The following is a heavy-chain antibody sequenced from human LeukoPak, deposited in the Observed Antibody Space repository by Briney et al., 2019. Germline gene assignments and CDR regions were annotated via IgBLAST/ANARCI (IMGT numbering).Heavy chain of an antibody. CDR1: GGTFSSYA. CDR2: IIPIFGTA. V-gene: IGHV1-69*13. Sequence: ASVKVSCKASGGTFSSYAISWVRQAPGQGLEWMGGIIPIFGTANYAQKFQGRVTITADESTSTAYMGLSSLRSEDTAVYYCARDAHNWGHRYYDYWGQGTLVTVSS. J-gene: IGHJ4*02. D-gene: IGHD7-27*01. CDR3: ARDAHNWGHRYYDY.